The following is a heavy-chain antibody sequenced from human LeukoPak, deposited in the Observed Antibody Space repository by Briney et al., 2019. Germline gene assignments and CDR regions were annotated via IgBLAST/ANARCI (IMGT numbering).Heavy chain of an antibody. D-gene: IGHD6-13*01. CDR2: IYSDGSST. CDR1: GFAISSSW. CDR3: TRAAAAVAFDY. Sequence: GGSLRLSCAASGFAISSSWMHWVRQAPGKGLVWVSRIYSDGSSTSYADSVKGRFTMSRDNAKNTLYLQMNSLRAEDTAVYYCTRAAAAVAFDYWGQGTLVTVSS. V-gene: IGHV3-74*01. J-gene: IGHJ4*02.